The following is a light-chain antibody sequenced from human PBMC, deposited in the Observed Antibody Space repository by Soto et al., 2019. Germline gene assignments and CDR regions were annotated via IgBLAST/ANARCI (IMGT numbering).Light chain of an antibody. Sequence: DIQMTQSPSSLSASVGDRVTITCRASQAISNYLAWYQQKPGKVPKLLIYAASTLQSGVPSRFSGSGSGTDFTLTISSLQPEDGATYYCQKYNSAPWTFGQGTKVEIK. J-gene: IGKJ1*01. CDR3: QKYNSAPWT. CDR1: QAISNY. V-gene: IGKV1-27*01. CDR2: AAS.